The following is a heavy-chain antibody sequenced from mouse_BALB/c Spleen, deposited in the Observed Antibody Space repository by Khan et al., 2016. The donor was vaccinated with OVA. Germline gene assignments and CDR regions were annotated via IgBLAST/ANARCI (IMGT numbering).Heavy chain of an antibody. Sequence: VQLQQSGAELVKPGASVKLSCTVSGFNIKDTYMHWVKQRPDQGMEWIGRIDPANGNTEYDPKFQGKATITADTSSNTAYLHLISLISEDTAVYYCARWPRGYWGQGTTLTVSS. J-gene: IGHJ2*01. CDR3: ARWPRGY. CDR2: IDPANGNT. CDR1: GFNIKDTY. V-gene: IGHV14-3*02.